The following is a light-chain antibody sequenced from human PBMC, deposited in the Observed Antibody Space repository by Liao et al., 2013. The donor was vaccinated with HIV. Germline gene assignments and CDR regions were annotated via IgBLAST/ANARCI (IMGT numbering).Light chain of an antibody. J-gene: IGLJ2*01. CDR3: QVWDSDRDHPSVV. V-gene: IGLV3-21*02. CDR1: LLPNKH. CDR2: KDT. Sequence: SYELTQPPSVSASLGQMARITCSGELLPNKHAYWYQQKPGQAPVLLIFKDTERPSGIPERFSGSNSGDTATLTISRVETGDEADYYCQVWDSDRDHPSVVFGGGTKLTVL.